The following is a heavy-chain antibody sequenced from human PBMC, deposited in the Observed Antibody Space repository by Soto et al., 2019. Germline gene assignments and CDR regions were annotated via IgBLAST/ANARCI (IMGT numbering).Heavy chain of an antibody. V-gene: IGHV3-13*01. J-gene: IGHJ6*02. CDR3: ARDGPSRYCSSTSCYTYYYGMDV. CDR1: GFTFSSYD. D-gene: IGHD2-2*02. CDR2: IGTAGDT. Sequence: PGGSLRLSCAASGFTFSSYDMHWVRQATGKGLEWVSAIGTAGDTYYPGSVKGQFTISRENAKNSLYLQMNSLRAGDTAVYYGARDGPSRYCSSTSCYTYYYGMDVWGQGTTVTVSS.